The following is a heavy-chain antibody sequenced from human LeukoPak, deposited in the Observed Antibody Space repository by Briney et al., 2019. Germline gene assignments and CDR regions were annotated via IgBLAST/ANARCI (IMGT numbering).Heavy chain of an antibody. V-gene: IGHV4-39*01. D-gene: IGHD3-22*01. J-gene: IGHJ3*02. CDR2: IYYSGST. CDR3: ATSRYYYDSSGYYNGAAFDI. Sequence: SETLSLTCTLSGDSISSSSYYWGWIRQPPGKGLEWIGSIYYSGSTYYNPSLKSRVTISVDTSKNQFSLKLSSVTAADTAVYYCATSRYYYDSSGYYNGAAFDIWGQGTMVTVSS. CDR1: GDSISSSSYY.